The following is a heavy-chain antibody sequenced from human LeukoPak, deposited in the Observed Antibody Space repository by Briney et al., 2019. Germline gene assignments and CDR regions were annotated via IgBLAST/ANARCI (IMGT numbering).Heavy chain of an antibody. CDR3: AKSPGYDYVWGSY. Sequence: GSLRLSCAASGFTFSSYAMSWVCQAPGKGLEWVSAISGSGGSTYYADSVKGRFTISRDNSKNTLYLQMNSLRAEDTAVYYCAKSPGYDYVWGSYWGQGTLVTVSS. D-gene: IGHD3-16*01. CDR2: ISGSGGST. V-gene: IGHV3-23*01. CDR1: GFTFSSYA. J-gene: IGHJ4*02.